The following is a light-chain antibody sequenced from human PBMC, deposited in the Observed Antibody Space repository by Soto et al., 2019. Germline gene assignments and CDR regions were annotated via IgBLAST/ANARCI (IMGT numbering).Light chain of an antibody. V-gene: IGKV1-5*01. CDR1: QSISSW. CDR2: DAS. CDR3: QQYNSYSTT. J-gene: IGKJ2*01. Sequence: DIQMTQSPSTLSASVGDRVTITCRASQSISSWLAWYQQKPGKAPKLLIYDASSLESGVPSRFSGSGSGTEFTLTISSLQPDDFXTYYCQQYNSYSTTFGQGTKLEIK.